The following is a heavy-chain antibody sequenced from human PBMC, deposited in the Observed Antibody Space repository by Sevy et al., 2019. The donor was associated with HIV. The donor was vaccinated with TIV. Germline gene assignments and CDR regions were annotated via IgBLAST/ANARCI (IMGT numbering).Heavy chain of an antibody. D-gene: IGHD6-19*01. CDR3: ARGPLQWLDPVDY. CDR2: IKQDGSEK. CDR1: GFTFSSYW. V-gene: IGHV3-7*01. J-gene: IGHJ4*02. Sequence: GESLKISCAASGFTFSSYWMSWVRQAPGKGLEWVANIKQDGSEKYYVDSVKGRFTISRDNAKNSLYLQMNSLRAEDTAVYYCARGPLQWLDPVDYWGQGTLVTVSS.